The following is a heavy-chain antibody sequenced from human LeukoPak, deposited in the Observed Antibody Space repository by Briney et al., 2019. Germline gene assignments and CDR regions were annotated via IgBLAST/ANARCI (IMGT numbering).Heavy chain of an antibody. J-gene: IGHJ4*02. CDR3: ARGVEVSSYYFDD. V-gene: IGHV4-39*01. Sequence: SETLSLTCTVSGDSISSSNYYWGWIRQPPGKGLEWIGSVYYSGTTSYYNTSLKSRVTISLDTSKNQFSLKLTSVTAADTAVYYCARGVEVSSYYFDDWGQGTLVTVSS. D-gene: IGHD2-15*01. CDR2: VYYSGTTS. CDR1: GDSISSSNYY.